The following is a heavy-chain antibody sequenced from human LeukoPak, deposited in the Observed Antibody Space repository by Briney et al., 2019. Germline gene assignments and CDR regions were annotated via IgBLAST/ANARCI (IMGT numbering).Heavy chain of an antibody. CDR2: INSDGSGP. CDR3: ARAHLGLLHDY. V-gene: IGHV3-74*01. Sequence: LAGGSLRLSCAASGFTFSGYWMHWVRQAPGKGLVWVSRINSDGSGPSYADSVKGRFTISRDNAKNTLYLQMNGLRAEDTAVYYCARAHLGLLHDYWGQGTLVTVSS. CDR1: GFTFSGYW. J-gene: IGHJ4*02. D-gene: IGHD3-22*01.